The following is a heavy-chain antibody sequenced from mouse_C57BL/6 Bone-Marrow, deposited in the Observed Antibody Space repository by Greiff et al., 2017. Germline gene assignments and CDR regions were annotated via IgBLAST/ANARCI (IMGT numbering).Heavy chain of an antibody. CDR1: GFNIKNTY. Sequence: VQLQQSVAELVRPGASVKLSCTASGFNIKNTYMHWVKQRPDQGLEWIGRIDPANGNTKYAPKFQGKATITADTSSNTAYLQLSSLTSDDTAIYYCARSRYYYYGSSCFAYWGQGTLVTVSA. J-gene: IGHJ3*01. CDR3: ARSRYYYYGSSCFAY. CDR2: IDPANGNT. D-gene: IGHD1-1*01. V-gene: IGHV14-3*01.